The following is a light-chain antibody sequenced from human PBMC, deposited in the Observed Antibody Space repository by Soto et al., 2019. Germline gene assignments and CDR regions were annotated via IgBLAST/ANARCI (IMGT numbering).Light chain of an antibody. CDR2: SNY. Sequence: SAVSQPRSASVTPGQRVTISCSGSSYNIGSKTVNWYQQLPGTAPKLLIYSNYQRPSGVPDRFSGSKSGTSASLAISGLQSEDEADYYCSAWDASLNGYVFGTGTKVTVL. J-gene: IGLJ1*01. CDR1: SYNIGSKT. CDR3: SAWDASLNGYV. V-gene: IGLV1-44*01.